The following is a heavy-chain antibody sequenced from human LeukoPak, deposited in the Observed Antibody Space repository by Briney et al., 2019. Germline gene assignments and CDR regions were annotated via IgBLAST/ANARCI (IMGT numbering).Heavy chain of an antibody. CDR2: IKQDGSEK. V-gene: IGHV3-7*04. J-gene: IGHJ4*02. Sequence: QPGGSLRLACAASGFTFSSYWMSWVRQAPGKGLEWVANIKQDGSEKYYVDSVKGRFTISRDNAKNSLYLQMNSLRAEDTAVYYCARALPGRDGYNTHFDYWGQGTLVTVSS. CDR1: GFTFSSYW. CDR3: ARALPGRDGYNTHFDY. D-gene: IGHD5-24*01.